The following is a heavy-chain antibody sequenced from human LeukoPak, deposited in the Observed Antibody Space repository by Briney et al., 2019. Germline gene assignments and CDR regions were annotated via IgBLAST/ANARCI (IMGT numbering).Heavy chain of an antibody. D-gene: IGHD5-24*01. CDR3: ARDRMATLDY. CDR1: GGSISSYY. J-gene: IGHJ4*02. V-gene: IGHV4-59*01. CDR2: IYYSGST. Sequence: SETLSLTCTVSGGSISSYYWSWIRQPPGKGLEWIGYIYYSGSTNYNPSLKSRVTISVDTSKNQFSLKLSSVTAADTAVYYCARDRMATLDYWGQGTLVTVSS.